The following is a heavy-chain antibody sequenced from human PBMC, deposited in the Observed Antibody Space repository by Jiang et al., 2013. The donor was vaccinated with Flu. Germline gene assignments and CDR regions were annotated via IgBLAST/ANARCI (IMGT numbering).Heavy chain of an antibody. J-gene: IGHJ1*01. CDR2: IIPIFGTA. Sequence: SYAISWVRQAPGQGLEWMGGIIPIFGTANYAQKFQGRVTITADESTSTAYMELSSLRSEDTAVYYCARELRGGMATITENFQHWGQGTLVTVSS. CDR1: SYA. CDR3: ARELRGGMATITENFQH. D-gene: IGHD5-24*01. V-gene: IGHV1-69*01.